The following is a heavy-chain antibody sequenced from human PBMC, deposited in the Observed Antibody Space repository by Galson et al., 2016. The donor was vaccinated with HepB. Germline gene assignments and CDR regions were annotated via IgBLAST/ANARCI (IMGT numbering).Heavy chain of an antibody. CDR1: GYTFTSYG. V-gene: IGHV1-18*01. J-gene: IGHJ4*02. Sequence: SVKVSCKASGYTFTSYGISWVRQAPGQGLEWMGWISAYNVNTNYAQKVRGRVTMTTDRSTSTAYMELRSLRSDDTAVYYCVRDILRILDWSLYSPPGDYWGQGTLVTVSS. CDR3: VRDILRILDWSLYSPPGDY. D-gene: IGHD3-3*01. CDR2: ISAYNVNT.